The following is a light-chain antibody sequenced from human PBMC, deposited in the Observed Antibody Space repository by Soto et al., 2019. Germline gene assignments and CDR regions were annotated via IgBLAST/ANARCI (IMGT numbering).Light chain of an antibody. V-gene: IGLV1-47*01. CDR2: RND. Sequence: QSVLTQPPSASGTPGQRVTISCSGSISNLGSNFVFWYQQLPGAAPKLLISRNDQRPSGVPDRFSGSKSGTSASLAISGLRSEEEADYHCAAWDDSLRCVVFGGGTKLTVL. CDR3: AAWDDSLRCVV. J-gene: IGLJ3*02. CDR1: ISNLGSNF.